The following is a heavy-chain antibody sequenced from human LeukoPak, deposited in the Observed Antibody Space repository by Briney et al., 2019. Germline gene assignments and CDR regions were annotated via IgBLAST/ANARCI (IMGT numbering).Heavy chain of an antibody. CDR1: GVSISSYY. J-gene: IGHJ4*02. CDR2: IYTSGST. V-gene: IGHV4-4*09. D-gene: IGHD5-18*01. CDR3: ARFARIRGYSYGYGDY. Sequence: SETLSLTCTVSGVSISSYYWSWIRQPPGKGLEWIGYIYTSGSTNYNPSLKSRVTISVDTSKNQFSLKLSSVTAADTAVYYCARFARIRGYSYGYGDYWGQGTLVTVSS.